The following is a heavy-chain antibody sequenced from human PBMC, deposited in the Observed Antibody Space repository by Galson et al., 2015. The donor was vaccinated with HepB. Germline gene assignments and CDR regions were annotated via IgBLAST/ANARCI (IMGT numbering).Heavy chain of an antibody. CDR2: IYSGGST. CDR3: ARGYVWGSWGAFDI. Sequence: SLRLSCAASGFTVSSNYMSWVRQAPGKGLEWVSVIYSGGSTYYADSVKGRFTISRDNSKNTLYLQMNSLRAEDTAVYYCARGYVWGSWGAFDIWGQGTMVTVSS. J-gene: IGHJ3*02. V-gene: IGHV3-53*01. D-gene: IGHD3-16*01. CDR1: GFTVSSNY.